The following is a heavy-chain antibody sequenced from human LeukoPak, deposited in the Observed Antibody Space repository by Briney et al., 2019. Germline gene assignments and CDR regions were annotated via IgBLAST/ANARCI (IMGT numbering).Heavy chain of an antibody. CDR3: ARVRSWLNSFDY. D-gene: IGHD6-13*01. CDR1: GYTFTSYG. CDR2: ISAYNGNT. J-gene: IGHJ4*02. Sequence: VASVTVSCTASGYTFTSYGISWVRQAPGQGLEWMGWISAYNGNTNYAQKLQGRVTMTTVTSTSTAYMELRSLRSDDTAVYYCARVRSWLNSFDYWGQGTLVTVSS. V-gene: IGHV1-18*01.